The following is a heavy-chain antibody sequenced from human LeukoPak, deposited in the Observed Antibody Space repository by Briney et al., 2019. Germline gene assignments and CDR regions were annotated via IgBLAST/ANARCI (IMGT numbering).Heavy chain of an antibody. CDR3: ASTTRGGTYYYYMDV. V-gene: IGHV3-48*01. CDR1: GFIFSNS. J-gene: IGHJ6*03. CDR2: ISSSSSTI. Sequence: GGSLRLSCAASGFIFSNSMNWVRQAPGKGLEWVSYISSSSSTIYYADSVKGRFTVSRDNSKNTLYLQMNSLRAEDTAVYYCASTTRGGTYYYYMDVWGKGTTVTISS. D-gene: IGHD1-1*01.